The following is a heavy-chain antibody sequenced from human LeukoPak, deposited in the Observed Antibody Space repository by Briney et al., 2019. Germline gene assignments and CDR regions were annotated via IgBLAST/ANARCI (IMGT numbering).Heavy chain of an antibody. V-gene: IGHV3-15*01. Sequence: KPGGSLRLSCAASGFTFSTAWMSWVRQARGKGLEWVGRVKSKSDGGTTDYAAPVKGRFTISRDDSKNTLYLQMNSLKTEDTAVYYCAKDMGYFTNWGQGTLVTVSS. J-gene: IGHJ4*02. D-gene: IGHD2-8*01. CDR2: VKSKSDGGTT. CDR1: GFTFSTAW. CDR3: AKDMGYFTN.